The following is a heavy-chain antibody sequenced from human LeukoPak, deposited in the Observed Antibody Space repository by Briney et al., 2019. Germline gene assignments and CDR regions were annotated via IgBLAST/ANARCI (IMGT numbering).Heavy chain of an antibody. V-gene: IGHV1-69*05. Sequence: GSSVKVSCKASGGTFSSYAISWVRQAPGQGLEWMGGIIPIFGTANYAQKIQGRVTITTDESTSTAYMELSSLLSEDTAVYYCLCSGLGAHGAGTYWGQGTLVTVSS. CDR1: GGTFSSYA. CDR2: IIPIFGTA. CDR3: LCSGLGAHGAGTY. D-gene: IGHD6-13*01. J-gene: IGHJ4*02.